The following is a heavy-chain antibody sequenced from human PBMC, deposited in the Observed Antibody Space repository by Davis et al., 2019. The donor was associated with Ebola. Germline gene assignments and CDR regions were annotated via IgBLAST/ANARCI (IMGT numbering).Heavy chain of an antibody. D-gene: IGHD4-17*01. CDR1: GSSISSGGYS. CDR3: AREAVTNDRGYFDY. Sequence: PSETLSLTCAVSGSSISSGGYSWSWIRQPPGKGLEWIGYIYHSGSTYYNPSLKSRVTISVDRSKNQFSLKLSSVTAADTAVYYCAREAVTNDRGYFDYWGQGTLVTVSS. CDR2: IYHSGST. J-gene: IGHJ4*02. V-gene: IGHV4-30-2*01.